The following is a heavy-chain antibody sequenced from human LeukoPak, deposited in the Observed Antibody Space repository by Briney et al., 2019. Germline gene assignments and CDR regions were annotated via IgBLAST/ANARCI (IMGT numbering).Heavy chain of an antibody. CDR1: GYTLTNYG. CDR3: ARSYCSGGSCYSIYYYGMDV. Sequence: ASVKVSCKASGYTLTNYGMNWVRQAPGQGLEWMGWINTNTGNPTYAQGFRGRFVFSLDTSVSTAYLQISSLKAEDTAVYYCARSYCSGGSCYSIYYYGMDVWGQGTTVTVSS. D-gene: IGHD2-15*01. CDR2: INTNTGNP. V-gene: IGHV7-4-1*02. J-gene: IGHJ6*02.